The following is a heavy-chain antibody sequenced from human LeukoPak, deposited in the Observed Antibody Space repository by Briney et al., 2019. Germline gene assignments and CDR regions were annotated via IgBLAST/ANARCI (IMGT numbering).Heavy chain of an antibody. Sequence: GGSLRLSCAASGFTFSSYWMHWVRQAPGKGLVWVSRINTDGSSTNCADSVKGRFTVSRDNAKNTLYLQMNSLRAEDTAVYYCATGRGTPLGFWGQGALVTVSS. V-gene: IGHV3-74*01. CDR3: ATGRGTPLGF. CDR1: GFTFSSYW. J-gene: IGHJ4*02. D-gene: IGHD1-26*01. CDR2: INTDGSST.